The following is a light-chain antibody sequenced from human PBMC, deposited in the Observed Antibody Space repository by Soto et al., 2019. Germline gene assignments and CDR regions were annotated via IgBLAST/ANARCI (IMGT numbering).Light chain of an antibody. V-gene: IGLV2-14*01. CDR3: SSYTSCSTLEV. CDR2: DVS. J-gene: IGLJ1*01. Sequence: QSALTQPASVSGSPGQSITISCTGTSSDVGGYNYVSWYQQHPGKAPKLMIYDVSNRPSGVSNRFSGSKSGNTASLTISGLQAEDEADYYCSSYTSCSTLEVFGIGTKGTV. CDR1: SSDVGGYNY.